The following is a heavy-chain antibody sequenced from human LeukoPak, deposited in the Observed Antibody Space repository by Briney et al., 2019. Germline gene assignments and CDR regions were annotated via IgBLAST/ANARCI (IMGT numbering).Heavy chain of an antibody. CDR2: IYYSEST. J-gene: IGHJ4*02. Sequence: SETLSLTCTVSGDSISNYYWSWIRQPPGKGVEWIGYIYYSESTNYNPSLKSRVTISTDTSKSQFSPNLRSVTAEDTGIYYCARGRCRNSGCRPYFDYWGQGTQVTVSS. V-gene: IGHV4-59*01. D-gene: IGHD3-22*01. CDR3: ARGRCRNSGCRPYFDY. CDR1: GDSISNYY.